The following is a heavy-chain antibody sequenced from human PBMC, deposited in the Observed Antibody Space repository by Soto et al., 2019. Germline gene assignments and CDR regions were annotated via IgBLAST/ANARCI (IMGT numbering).Heavy chain of an antibody. J-gene: IGHJ6*02. CDR3: ARVLTTYYYDSSGYLGAAGMDV. Sequence: GGSLRLSCAASGFTFSSYDMHWVRQATGKGLEWVSAIGTAGDTYYPGSVKGRFTISRENAKNSLYLQMNSLRAEDTAVYYCARVLTTYYYDSSGYLGAAGMDVWGQGTTVTVSS. CDR2: IGTAGDT. V-gene: IGHV3-13*01. CDR1: GFTFSSYD. D-gene: IGHD3-22*01.